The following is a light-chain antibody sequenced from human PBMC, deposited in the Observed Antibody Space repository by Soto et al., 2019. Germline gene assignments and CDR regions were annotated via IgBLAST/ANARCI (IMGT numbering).Light chain of an antibody. J-gene: IGKJ1*01. CDR1: QNVSSN. CDR3: QQYNNWRT. Sequence: TVLTQSPGTLSLSPGERATLSCRASQNVSSNLAWYQQKPGQAPRLLIYGASTRATGIPARFSGSGSGTEFTLTISSLQSEDFAVYYCQQYNNWRTFGQGTKVDIK. CDR2: GAS. V-gene: IGKV3-15*01.